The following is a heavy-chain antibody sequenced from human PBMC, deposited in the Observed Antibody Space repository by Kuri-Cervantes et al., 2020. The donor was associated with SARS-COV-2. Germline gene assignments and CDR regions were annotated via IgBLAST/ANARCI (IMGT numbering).Heavy chain of an antibody. V-gene: IGHV3-30*01. CDR3: ASVYWNDHGMDV. CDR1: GFTFSSYA. D-gene: IGHD1-1*01. Sequence: GESLKISCAASGFTFSSYAMHWGRQAPGKGLEWVAVMSYDGSNKYYADSVKGRFTISRDNSKNTLYLQMKSLRAEDTAVYYCASVYWNDHGMDVWGQGTTVTVSS. CDR2: MSYDGSNK. J-gene: IGHJ6*02.